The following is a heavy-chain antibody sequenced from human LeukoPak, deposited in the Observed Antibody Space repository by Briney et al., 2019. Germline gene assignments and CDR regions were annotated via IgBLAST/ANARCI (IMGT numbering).Heavy chain of an antibody. CDR2: IIPILGIA. J-gene: IGHJ3*02. V-gene: IGHV1-69*04. Sequence: VASVKVSCKASGGTFSSYAISWVRQAPGQGLEWMGRIIPILGIANYAQKFQGRVTITADKSTSTAYMELSSLRSEDTAVYYCARDWKDIVVVPAGIPGGDAFDIWGQGTMVTVSS. CDR3: ARDWKDIVVVPAGIPGGDAFDI. D-gene: IGHD2-2*02. CDR1: GGTFSSYA.